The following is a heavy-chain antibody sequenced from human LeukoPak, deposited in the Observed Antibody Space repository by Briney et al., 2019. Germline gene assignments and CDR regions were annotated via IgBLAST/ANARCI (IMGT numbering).Heavy chain of an antibody. J-gene: IGHJ4*02. V-gene: IGHV3-48*03. D-gene: IGHD3-9*01. CDR3: ARDLYFFDY. CDR2: ISNSGEAI. Sequence: AGGSLRLSCAASGFTFKSYAMHWVRQAPGKGLEWVAYISNSGEAIYYADSVKGRFTISRDNAKNSLYLQMNSLRAEDTAVYYCARDLYFFDYWGQGTLVTVSS. CDR1: GFTFKSYA.